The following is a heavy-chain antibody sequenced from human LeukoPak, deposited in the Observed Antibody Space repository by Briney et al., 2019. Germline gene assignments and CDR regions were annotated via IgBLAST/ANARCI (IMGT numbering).Heavy chain of an antibody. CDR3: AKPTSGFSGSYYKNAFDI. Sequence: GGSLRLSCAASGFTFSSYAMHWVRQAPGKGLEWVAVISYDGSNKYYADSVKGRFTISRDNSKNTLYLQMNSLRAEDTAVYYCAKPTSGFSGSYYKNAFDIWGQGTMVTVSS. V-gene: IGHV3-30-3*02. J-gene: IGHJ3*02. CDR1: GFTFSSYA. D-gene: IGHD1-26*01. CDR2: ISYDGSNK.